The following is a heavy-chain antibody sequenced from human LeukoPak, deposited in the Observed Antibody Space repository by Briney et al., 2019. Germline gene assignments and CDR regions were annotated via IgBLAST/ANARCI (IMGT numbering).Heavy chain of an antibody. D-gene: IGHD1-1*01. CDR1: GGSISSHY. CDR3: ARAVVERDPTHYYYYMDV. Sequence: SETLSRTCTVSGGSISSHYWSWIRQPPGKGLEWIGYIYYSGSTNYNPSLKSRVTISVDTSKNQFSLKLSSVTAADTAVYYCARAVVERDPTHYYYYMDVWGKGTTVTVSS. V-gene: IGHV4-59*11. J-gene: IGHJ6*03. CDR2: IYYSGST.